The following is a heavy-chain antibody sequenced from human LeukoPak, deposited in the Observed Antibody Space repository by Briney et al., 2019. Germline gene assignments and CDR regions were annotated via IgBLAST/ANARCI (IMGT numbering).Heavy chain of an antibody. J-gene: IGHJ4*02. V-gene: IGHV2-5*01. CDR3: ARRTGTTTYYFDY. CDR2: IFWNDVK. CDR1: AFSFTSNAVG. D-gene: IGHD3/OR15-3a*01. Sequence: SAPTLVNPTQTLTLTCTFSAFSFTSNAVGVGWIRQPPGEALEWLALIFWNDVKRYRPSLKSRLTVTKDTSKNQVVLTMTDMDPLDTATYFCARRTGTTTYYFDYWGQGTLVTVSS.